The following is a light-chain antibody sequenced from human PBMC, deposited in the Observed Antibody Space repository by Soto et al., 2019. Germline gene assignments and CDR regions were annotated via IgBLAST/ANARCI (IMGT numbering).Light chain of an antibody. J-gene: IGKJ2*01. CDR2: DAS. CDR3: QQLSTCPPHP. V-gene: IGKV3D-20*02. CDR1: QSVSSSY. Sequence: ETVLACSPGTLSLSPGERATFSCRASQSVSSSYLVWHQQKPGQAPRLLFYDASNRATGIPARFSGSGSGTDFTLTISSLEPEDFAVYYRQQLSTCPPHPSGQG.